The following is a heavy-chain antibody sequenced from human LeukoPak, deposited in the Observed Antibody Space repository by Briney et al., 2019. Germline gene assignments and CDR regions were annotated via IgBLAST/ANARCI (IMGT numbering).Heavy chain of an antibody. D-gene: IGHD6-13*01. J-gene: IGHJ4*02. CDR1: GFTVSSNY. CDR2: IYSGGST. Sequence: PGGSLRLSCAASGFTVSSNYMSWVRPAPGKGLEWVSVIYSGGSTYYADSVKGRFTISRDNSKNTLYLQMNSLRAEDTAVYYCARVGYSSSWEPHFDYWGQGTLVTVSS. V-gene: IGHV3-66*02. CDR3: ARVGYSSSWEPHFDY.